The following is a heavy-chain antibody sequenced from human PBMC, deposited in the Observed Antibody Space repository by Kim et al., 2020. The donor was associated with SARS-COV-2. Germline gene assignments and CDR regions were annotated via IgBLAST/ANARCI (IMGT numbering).Heavy chain of an antibody. CDR2: INAGNGNT. V-gene: IGHV1-3*01. J-gene: IGHJ3*02. D-gene: IGHD3-22*01. Sequence: ASVKVSCKASGYTFTSYAMHWVRQAPGQRLEWMGWINAGNGNTKYSQKFQGRVTITRDTSASTAYMELSSLRSEDTAVYYCASLGSYYYDSSGYYDAFDIWGQGTMVTVSS. CDR3: ASLGSYYYDSSGYYDAFDI. CDR1: GYTFTSYA.